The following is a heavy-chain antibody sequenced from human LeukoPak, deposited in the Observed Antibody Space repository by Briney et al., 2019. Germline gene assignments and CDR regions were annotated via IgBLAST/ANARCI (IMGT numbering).Heavy chain of an antibody. J-gene: IGHJ5*02. D-gene: IGHD4-17*01. V-gene: IGHV3-23*01. CDR2: ISGSGGSK. Sequence: GSLRLSFAASGFPFSSYAMSWVRPAPGKGVEWVSAISGSGGSKYYSDSVKGRFTISRDNSRNTLYLQMNSLGAEDTAVYYCAKDASDYGDYVWWFDPWGQGTLVTVS. CDR1: GFPFSSYA. CDR3: AKDASDYGDYVWWFDP.